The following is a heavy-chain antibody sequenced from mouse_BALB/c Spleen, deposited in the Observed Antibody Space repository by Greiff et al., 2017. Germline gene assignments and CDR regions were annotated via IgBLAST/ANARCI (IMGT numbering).Heavy chain of an antibody. J-gene: IGHJ4*01. CDR1: GYSITSDYA. D-gene: IGHD2-4*01. V-gene: IGHV3-2*02. Sequence: EVQRVESGPGLVKPSQSLSLTCTVTGYSITSDYAWNWIRQFPGNKLEWMGYISYSGSTSYNPSLKSRISITRDTSKNQFFLQLNSVTTEDTATYYCARSTMITTSAMDYWGQGTSVTVSS. CDR3: ARSTMITTSAMDY. CDR2: ISYSGST.